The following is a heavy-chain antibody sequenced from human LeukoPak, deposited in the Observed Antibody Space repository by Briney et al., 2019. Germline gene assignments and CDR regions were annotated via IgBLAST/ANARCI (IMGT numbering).Heavy chain of an antibody. CDR3: AREGMEYYYDSSGYYYAI. Sequence: PGGSLRLSCAASGFTFSSYAMHWVRQAPGKGLEWVAVISYDGSNKYYADSVKGRFTISRDNSKNTLYLQMNSLRAEDTAVYYCAREGMEYYYDSSGYYYAIWGQGTLVTVSS. D-gene: IGHD3-22*01. CDR1: GFTFSSYA. CDR2: ISYDGSNK. V-gene: IGHV3-30-3*01. J-gene: IGHJ4*02.